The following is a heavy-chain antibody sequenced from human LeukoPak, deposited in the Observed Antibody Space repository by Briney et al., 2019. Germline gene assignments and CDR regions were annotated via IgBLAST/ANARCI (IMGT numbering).Heavy chain of an antibody. CDR1: GFTFSDYY. V-gene: IGHV3-11*01. D-gene: IGHD4-11*01. J-gene: IGHJ5*02. CDR2: ISSSGSTI. Sequence: GGSLRLSCAASGFTFSDYYMSWIRRAPGKGLEWVSYISSSGSTIYYADSVKGRFTISRDNAKNSLYLQMNSLRAEDTAVYYCARDKDYILWFDPWGQGTLVTVSS. CDR3: ARDKDYILWFDP.